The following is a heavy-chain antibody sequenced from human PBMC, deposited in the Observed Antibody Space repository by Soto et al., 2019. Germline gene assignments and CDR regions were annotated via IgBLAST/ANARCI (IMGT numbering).Heavy chain of an antibody. V-gene: IGHV3-74*01. D-gene: IGHD2-21*01. Sequence: EVQLVESGGGLGQPGGSLRLSCAASGFSFSSNWMHWVRRVPGRGLVWVSRINTDGSAADYVDSVKGRFTVSRDNAKKTVYLQMNRLRVEDTAVYYCARDGEGFWGQGTLVTVSS. CDR3: ARDGEGF. CDR2: INTDGSAA. CDR1: GFSFSSNW. J-gene: IGHJ4*02.